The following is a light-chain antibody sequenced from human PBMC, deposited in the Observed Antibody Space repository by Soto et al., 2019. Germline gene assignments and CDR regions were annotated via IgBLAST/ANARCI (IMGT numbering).Light chain of an antibody. CDR2: DAS. CDR1: QSVSSY. CDR3: QQYNEWPPFT. J-gene: IGKJ5*01. Sequence: EIVLPQSPATLSLSLVERATVSFSASQSVSSYLAWYQQKPGQAPRLLIYDASNRATGIPARFSGSGSGTDFTLTISSLQSEDFAVYYCQQYNEWPPFTFGQGTRLEIK. V-gene: IGKV3-11*01.